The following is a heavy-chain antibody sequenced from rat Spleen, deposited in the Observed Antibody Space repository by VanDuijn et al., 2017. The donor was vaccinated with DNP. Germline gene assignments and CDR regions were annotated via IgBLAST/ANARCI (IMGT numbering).Heavy chain of an antibody. J-gene: IGHJ2*01. D-gene: IGHD1-11*01. CDR2: INKDSSTI. CDR3: TRGPNYGGDSDYFDY. CDR1: GFNFNDYW. Sequence: EVKLVESGGGLVQPGRSLKLSCAASGFNFNDYWMGWVRQAPGKGLEWIGQINKDSSTISYSPSLKDKLTISRDNAQNTLYLQMSKLGSEDTAIYYCTRGPNYGGDSDYFDYWGQGVMVTVSS. V-gene: IGHV4-2*01.